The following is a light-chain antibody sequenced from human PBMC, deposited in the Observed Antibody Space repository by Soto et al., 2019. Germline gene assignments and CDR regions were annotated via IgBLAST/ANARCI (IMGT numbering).Light chain of an antibody. V-gene: IGKV3-20*01. CDR1: QSLSSNY. J-gene: IGKJ5*01. Sequence: EIVLTQSPGTLSLSAGERATLSCRASQSLSSNYLAWYQQRPGQAPRLLIYGASTRATGIPDRFSGSGSGTDFTLTISRLEPEDFAVYYCQQYGSSRTFGQGTRLEIK. CDR3: QQYGSSRT. CDR2: GAS.